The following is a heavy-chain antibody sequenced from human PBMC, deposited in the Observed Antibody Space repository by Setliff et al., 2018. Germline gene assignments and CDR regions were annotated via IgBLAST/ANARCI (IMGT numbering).Heavy chain of an antibody. V-gene: IGHV3-43*02. D-gene: IGHD3-16*02. Sequence: GESLKLSCAASGFRFQDYAMHWVRQAPGKGLEWVSLITWDNVGIYYADSVRGRFRISRDNRRNYLSLQMDSLRSEDSAVYYCAKVGGDGRFYHYYMDNWGKGTTVTVSS. CDR2: ITWDNVGI. CDR1: GFRFQDYA. J-gene: IGHJ6*03. CDR3: AKVGGDGRFYHYYMDN.